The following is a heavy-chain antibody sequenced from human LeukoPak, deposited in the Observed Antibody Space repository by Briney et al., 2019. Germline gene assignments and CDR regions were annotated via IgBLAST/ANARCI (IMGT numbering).Heavy chain of an antibody. Sequence: PGRSLRLSCAASGFPFSSYGMHWARQAPGKGLEWVAVLSYDGSNEYYADSVKGRFTISRDNSKNTLYLQMNSLRVEDTAVYYCAGSWFYRDYFEYWGQGTLVTVSS. CDR3: AGSWFYRDYFEY. V-gene: IGHV3-30*03. J-gene: IGHJ4*02. CDR1: GFPFSSYG. CDR2: LSYDGSNE. D-gene: IGHD3-10*01.